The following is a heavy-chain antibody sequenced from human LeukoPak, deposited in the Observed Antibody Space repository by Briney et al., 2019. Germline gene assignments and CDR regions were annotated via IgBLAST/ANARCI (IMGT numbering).Heavy chain of an antibody. D-gene: IGHD3-10*01. CDR2: IWYDESNK. Sequence: GGSLRLSCAPSGFTFSSYAMSWVRQAPGRGLEWVAVIWYDESNKYYADSVKGRFTISRDNSKNTVHFQMNSLRAEDTAVYYCARDSLDYYGSGSFYLDSWGQGTLVTVSS. V-gene: IGHV3-33*08. J-gene: IGHJ4*02. CDR3: ARDSLDYYGSGSFYLDS. CDR1: GFTFSSYA.